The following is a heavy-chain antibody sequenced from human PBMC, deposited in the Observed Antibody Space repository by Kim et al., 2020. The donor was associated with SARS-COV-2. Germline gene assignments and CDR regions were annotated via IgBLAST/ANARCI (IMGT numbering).Heavy chain of an antibody. J-gene: IGHJ4*02. D-gene: IGHD3-22*01. Sequence: SVKVSCKASGGTFSSYAISWVRQAPGQGLEWMGGIIPIFGTANYAQKFQGRVTITADESTSTAYMELSSLRSEDTAVYYCARGDHDSSGYYYPFDYWGQGTLVTVSS. V-gene: IGHV1-69*13. CDR1: GGTFSSYA. CDR3: ARGDHDSSGYYYPFDY. CDR2: IIPIFGTA.